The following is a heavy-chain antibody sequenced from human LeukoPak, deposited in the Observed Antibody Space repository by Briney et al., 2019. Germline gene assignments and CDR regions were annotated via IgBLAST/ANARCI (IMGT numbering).Heavy chain of an antibody. CDR2: INHSGST. Sequence: SETLSLTCAVYGGSFSGYYWSWIRQPPGKGLEWIGEINHSGSTNYNPSLKSRVTISVDTSKNQFSLKLSSVTAADTAVYYCARGRYSYGPQNYDYMGVWGKGTTVTISS. CDR3: ARGRYSYGPQNYDYMGV. CDR1: GGSFSGYY. J-gene: IGHJ6*03. D-gene: IGHD5-18*01. V-gene: IGHV4-34*01.